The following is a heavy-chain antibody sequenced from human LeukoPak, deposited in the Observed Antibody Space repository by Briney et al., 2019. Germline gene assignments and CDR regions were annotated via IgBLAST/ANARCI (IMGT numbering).Heavy chain of an antibody. V-gene: IGHV4-39*07. Sequence: SETLSLTCTVSGGSIGSNGYYWGWIRQPPGKGLEWIGSIYYTGSTFDNPSLKSRVTISVDKSRNQFSLKLTSVTAADTAVYYCASNQWPNWYFDLWGRGTLSLSPQ. CDR1: GGSIGSNGYY. J-gene: IGHJ2*01. CDR3: ASNQWPNWYFDL. CDR2: IYYTGST. D-gene: IGHD6-19*01.